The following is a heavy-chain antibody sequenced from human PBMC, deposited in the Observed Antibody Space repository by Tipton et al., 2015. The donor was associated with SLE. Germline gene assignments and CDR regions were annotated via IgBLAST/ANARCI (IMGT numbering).Heavy chain of an antibody. D-gene: IGHD2/OR15-2a*01. J-gene: IGHJ6*02. Sequence: TLSLTCTVSGGSISSGRYYWTWIRQPAGKGLEWIGRVQTSGSTNYNPSLKSRVTISVDTSKNQFSLKLSSVTAADTAVYYCARDRDFSHYYYYGMDVWGQGTTVTVSS. CDR1: GGSISSGRYY. CDR3: ARDRDFSHYYYYGMDV. V-gene: IGHV4-61*02. CDR2: VQTSGST.